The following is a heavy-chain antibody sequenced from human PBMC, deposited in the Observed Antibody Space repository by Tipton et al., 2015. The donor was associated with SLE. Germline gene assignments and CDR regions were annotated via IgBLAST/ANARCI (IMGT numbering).Heavy chain of an antibody. CDR2: IYSSGST. Sequence: TLSLTCTVSGGSLTSGNYYWSWIRQPAGKGLEWIGRIYSSGSTNYNPSLKSRVTISVDTSKNQFSLKLSSVTAADTAVYYCARDCRSASCYFDAFDIWGQGTKVTVSP. V-gene: IGHV4-61*02. J-gene: IGHJ3*02. CDR1: GGSLTSGNYY. D-gene: IGHD2-2*01. CDR3: ARDCRSASCYFDAFDI.